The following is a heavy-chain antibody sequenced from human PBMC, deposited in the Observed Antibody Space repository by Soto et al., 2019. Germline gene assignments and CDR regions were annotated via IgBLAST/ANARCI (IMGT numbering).Heavy chain of an antibody. J-gene: IGHJ4*02. Sequence: QVQLHESGPGLVKPSQTLSLTCTVSGGSISSGGYYWSWIRQHPGKGLEWIGYIYYSGSTYYNPSLASRVTRSVDTSKNQFSLKLSSVTAADTAVYYCARDQRLSYGDYGGDYFDYWGQGTLVTVSS. CDR1: GGSISSGGYY. CDR2: IYYSGST. CDR3: ARDQRLSYGDYGGDYFDY. D-gene: IGHD4-17*01. V-gene: IGHV4-31*03.